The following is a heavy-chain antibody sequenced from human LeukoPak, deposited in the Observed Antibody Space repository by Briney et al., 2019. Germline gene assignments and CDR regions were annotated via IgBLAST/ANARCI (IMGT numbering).Heavy chain of an antibody. D-gene: IGHD3-3*01. CDR2: ISSSGSTI. CDR3: VKGSKAILITRDHYMDV. CDR1: GFTFSSYE. Sequence: GGSLRLSCAASGFTFSSYEMNWVRQAPGKGLEWVSYISSSGSTIYYADSVKGRFTISRDNAKNSLYLQMNSLRAEDAAVYYCVKGSKAILITRDHYMDVWGKGTTVTISS. J-gene: IGHJ6*03. V-gene: IGHV3-48*03.